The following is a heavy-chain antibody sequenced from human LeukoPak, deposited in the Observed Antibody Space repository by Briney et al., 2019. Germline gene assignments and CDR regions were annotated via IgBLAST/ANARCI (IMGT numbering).Heavy chain of an antibody. J-gene: IGHJ4*02. D-gene: IGHD3-22*01. Sequence: PGGSLRLSCTASGSYFGDYGMSWVRQAPGKGLGWVSGITWNAESTSYAQSVKGRFTISRDDTRNSLYLQMNSLEADDTAFYYCARDWRSGYSIDFWGQGVLVTVSS. CDR2: ITWNAEST. CDR1: GSYFGDYG. CDR3: ARDWRSGYSIDF. V-gene: IGHV3-20*04.